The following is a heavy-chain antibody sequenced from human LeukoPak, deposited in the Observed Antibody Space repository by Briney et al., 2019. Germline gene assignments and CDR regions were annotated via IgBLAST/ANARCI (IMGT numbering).Heavy chain of an antibody. Sequence: ASVKVSCKASGYIFTSYGISWVRQAPGQGLEWMGWISVYNGNTNYPQRPQGRVTMTTDTSTTTAYMELRSLRSDDTAVYYCARDINGYYYDSHGYYPTDLWGQGTLVTVSS. CDR3: ARDINGYYYDSHGYYPTDL. CDR1: GYIFTSYG. V-gene: IGHV1-18*01. CDR2: ISVYNGNT. J-gene: IGHJ5*02. D-gene: IGHD3-22*01.